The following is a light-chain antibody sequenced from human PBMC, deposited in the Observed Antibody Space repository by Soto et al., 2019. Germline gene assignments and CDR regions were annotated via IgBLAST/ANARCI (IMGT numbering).Light chain of an antibody. CDR1: SGHSDYS. V-gene: IGLV4-69*01. J-gene: IGLJ2*01. CDR2: VNSDGSH. CDR3: QTWDTVTQV. Sequence: QSVLTQSPSASASLGASVKLTCTLSSGHSDYSIAWHQQQPEKGPRYLMKVNSDGSHIKGDGIPDRFSGSSSGAERYLTISSLQSEDEADYYCQTWDTVTQVFGGGTKLTVL.